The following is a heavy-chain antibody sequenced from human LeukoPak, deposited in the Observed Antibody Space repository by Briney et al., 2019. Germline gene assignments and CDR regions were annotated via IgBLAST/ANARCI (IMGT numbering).Heavy chain of an antibody. J-gene: IGHJ4*02. CDR1: GFTFSRHG. CDR3: AKQLGYCSDGSCYFPY. Sequence: GGSLRLSCAPSGFTFSRHGMHWVRQAPGKGLEWVAIISNDGSRKYYAHSVEGRFTISRDNSKSTLCLQMNSLRAEDTAVYYCAKQLGYCSDGSCYFPYWGQGTLDTVSS. CDR2: ISNDGSRK. D-gene: IGHD2-15*01. V-gene: IGHV3-30*18.